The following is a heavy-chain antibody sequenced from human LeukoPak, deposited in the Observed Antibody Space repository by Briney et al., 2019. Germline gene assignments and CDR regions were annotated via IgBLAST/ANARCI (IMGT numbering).Heavy chain of an antibody. J-gene: IGHJ5*02. CDR2: IYPGDSDT. CDR1: GYSFTSYW. CDR3: ARHRERLGYHYDSSFDP. V-gene: IGHV5-51*01. D-gene: IGHD3-22*01. Sequence: GESLKISCKGSGYSFTSYWIAWVRQMPWKGLEWMGIIYPGDSDTKYSPSFQGQVTISADKSTSTAYLQWSSLKASDNAMYYCARHRERLGYHYDSSFDPWGQGTLVTVSS.